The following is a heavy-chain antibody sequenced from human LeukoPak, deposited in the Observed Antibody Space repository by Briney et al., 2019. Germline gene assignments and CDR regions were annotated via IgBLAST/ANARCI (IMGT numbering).Heavy chain of an antibody. CDR3: ARGGSGYSSKYYYYMDV. J-gene: IGHJ6*03. CDR1: GGTFSSYT. CDR2: IIPNFGTP. D-gene: IGHD5-18*01. V-gene: IGHV1-69*06. Sequence: GASVKVSCKASGGTFSSYTISWVRQAPGQGLEWMGGIIPNFGTPNYAQKFQGRVTITADKSTSTAYMELSSLRSEDTAVYYCARGGSGYSSKYYYYMDVWGKGTTVTVSS.